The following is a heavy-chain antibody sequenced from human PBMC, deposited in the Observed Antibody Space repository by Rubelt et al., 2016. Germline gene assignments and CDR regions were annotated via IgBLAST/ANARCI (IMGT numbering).Heavy chain of an antibody. CDR2: IYKRGST. V-gene: IGHV4-59*12. J-gene: IGHJ4*02. CDR3: ARVNRYYFDY. CDR1: GGSISDYY. Sequence: QVQLQESGPGLVKPSETLSLTCTVSGGSISDYYCNWIRQPPGKGLEWIGYIYKRGSTSYNPSLKSRVTISVEKSKNQFSLRLTSVTAADTAVYYCARVNRYYFDYWGQGTLVTVSS.